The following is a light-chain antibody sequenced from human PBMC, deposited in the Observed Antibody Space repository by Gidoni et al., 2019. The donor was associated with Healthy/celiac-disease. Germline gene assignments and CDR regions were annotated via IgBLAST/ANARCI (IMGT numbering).Light chain of an antibody. V-gene: IGKV3-20*01. CDR3: QQYGSSPRT. CDR1: QSVSSSY. Sequence: EIVLTQSPGTLSLSPGERATLSCRASQSVSSSYLAWYQQKPGQAPRLLIYGASSRATGIPDRFSGRGFGTDFTLTISRLEPEDFAVYYCQQYGSSPRTFGQGTKVEIK. CDR2: GAS. J-gene: IGKJ1*01.